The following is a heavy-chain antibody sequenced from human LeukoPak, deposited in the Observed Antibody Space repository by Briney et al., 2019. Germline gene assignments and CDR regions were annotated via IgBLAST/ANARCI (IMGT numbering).Heavy chain of an antibody. D-gene: IGHD4-17*01. J-gene: IGHJ5*02. V-gene: IGHV3-21*01. CDR3: AREDYGDYGWFDP. Sequence: GGSLRLSCAASGFTFSSYSMNLVRQAPGKGLEWVSSISSSSSYIYYADSVKCRFTISRDNAKNSLYLQMNSLRAEDTAVYYCAREDYGDYGWFDPWGQGTLVTVSS. CDR2: ISSSSSYI. CDR1: GFTFSSYS.